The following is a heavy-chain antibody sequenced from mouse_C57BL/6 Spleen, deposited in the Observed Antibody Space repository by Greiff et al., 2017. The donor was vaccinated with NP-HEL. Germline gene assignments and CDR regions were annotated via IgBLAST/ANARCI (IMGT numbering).Heavy chain of an antibody. D-gene: IGHD2-12*01. V-gene: IGHV5-17*01. CDR2: ISSGSSTI. Sequence: EVKLMESGGGLVKPGGSLKLSCAASGFTFSDYGMHWVRQAPEKGLEWVAYISSGSSTIYYADTVKGRFTISRDNAKNTLFLQMTSLRSEDTAMYYCARDDAGYYFDYWGQGTTLTVSS. J-gene: IGHJ2*01. CDR3: ARDDAGYYFDY. CDR1: GFTFSDYG.